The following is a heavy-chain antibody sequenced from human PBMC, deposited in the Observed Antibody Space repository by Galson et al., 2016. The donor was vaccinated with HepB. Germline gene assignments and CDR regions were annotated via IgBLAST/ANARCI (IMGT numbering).Heavy chain of an antibody. CDR3: ARVDYGSGWREGWFDP. J-gene: IGHJ5*02. CDR1: GLTFSDFY. V-gene: IGHV3-11*06. D-gene: IGHD6-19*01. CDR2: ISSGSSHT. Sequence: SLRLSCAASGLTFSDFYMSWIRQAPGKGLEWVSYISSGSSHTNYADSVKGRFTISRDNANNSLYLQMNSLRVEDTAVYYCARVDYGSGWREGWFDPWGQGTLVTVSS.